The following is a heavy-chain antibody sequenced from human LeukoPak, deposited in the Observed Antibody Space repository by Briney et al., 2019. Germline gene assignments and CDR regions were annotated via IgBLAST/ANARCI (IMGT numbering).Heavy chain of an antibody. D-gene: IGHD2-2*01. CDR3: ATDLDCSSTSCYQRRYNWFDP. Sequence: GASVKVSCKVSGYTLTELSMHWVRQAPGKGLEWMGGFDPEDGETIYAQKLQGRVTMTEDTSTDTAYMELSSLRSEDTAVYYCATDLDCSSTSCYQRRYNWFDPWGQGTLVTVSS. V-gene: IGHV1-24*01. J-gene: IGHJ5*02. CDR2: FDPEDGET. CDR1: GYTLTELS.